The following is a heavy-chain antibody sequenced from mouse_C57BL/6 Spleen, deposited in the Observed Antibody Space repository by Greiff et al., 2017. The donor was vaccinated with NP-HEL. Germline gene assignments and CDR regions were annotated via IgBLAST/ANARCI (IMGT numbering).Heavy chain of an antibody. J-gene: IGHJ4*01. Sequence: LEESGAELMKPGASVKLSCKATGYTFTGYWIEWVKQRPGHGLEWIGEILPGSGSTNYNEKFKGKATFTADTSSNTAYMELSSLTSEDSAVYYCARSGQLRLLYAMDYWGQGTSVTVSS. CDR1: GYTFTGYW. CDR2: ILPGSGST. V-gene: IGHV1-9*01. CDR3: ARSGQLRLLYAMDY. D-gene: IGHD3-2*02.